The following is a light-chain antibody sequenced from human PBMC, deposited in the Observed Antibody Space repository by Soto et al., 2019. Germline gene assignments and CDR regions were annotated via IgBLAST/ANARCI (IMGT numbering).Light chain of an antibody. CDR1: QSVSSN. J-gene: IGKJ4*01. CDR2: GAS. CDR3: QQYYNWPLT. V-gene: IGKV3-15*01. Sequence: EIVMTQSPATLSVSPGERATLSCRASQSVSSNLAWYQQKPGQAPRLLIYGASTRATGIPARFSGSGSGTEFTLTISSLHSEDFAVYYCQQYYNWPLTFGGGTKVEIK.